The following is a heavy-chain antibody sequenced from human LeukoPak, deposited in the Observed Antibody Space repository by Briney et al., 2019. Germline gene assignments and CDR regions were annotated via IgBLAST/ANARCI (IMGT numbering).Heavy chain of an antibody. V-gene: IGHV4-34*01. J-gene: IGHJ6*04. CDR1: GGSFNGYY. Sequence: SETLSLTCAVYGGSFNGYYWSWIRQPPGKGLEWIGEINHSGSTNYNPSLKSRVTISVDTSKNQFSLKLSSVTAADTAVYYCARAGFYCSSTSCYGPYYYYGMDVWGKGTTVTVSS. CDR3: ARAGFYCSSTSCYGPYYYYGMDV. CDR2: INHSGST. D-gene: IGHD2-2*01.